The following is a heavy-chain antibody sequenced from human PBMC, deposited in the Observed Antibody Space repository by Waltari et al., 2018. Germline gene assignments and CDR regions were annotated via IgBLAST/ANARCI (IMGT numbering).Heavy chain of an antibody. Sequence: EVQLVQSGAEVRKPGETLRITCEGCGHRFPSYWFGWVRQMPGKGLEWMGIVNPGDSETRYSPSFRGQVTISADKSIFTAYLQWSSLKASDTAIYYCARRDCISSSCYDGWFDLWGQGTLVTVSS. CDR3: ARRDCISSSCYDGWFDL. V-gene: IGHV5-51*03. CDR1: GHRFPSYW. D-gene: IGHD2-2*01. J-gene: IGHJ5*02. CDR2: VNPGDSET.